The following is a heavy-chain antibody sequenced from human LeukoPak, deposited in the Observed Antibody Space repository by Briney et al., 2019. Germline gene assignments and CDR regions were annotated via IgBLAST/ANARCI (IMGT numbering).Heavy chain of an antibody. CDR3: ARDPPPNNYYYCYLDV. V-gene: IGHV4-34*01. CDR1: GGSFSGYY. J-gene: IGHJ6*03. D-gene: IGHD2-8*01. Sequence: SETLSLTCAVYGGSFSGYYWSWIRQPPGKGLEWIGEINHSGSTNCNPSLKSRVTISLDTSKNQFSLRLSSVTAADTAIYYCARDPPPNNYYYCYLDVWGKGTTVTISS. CDR2: INHSGST.